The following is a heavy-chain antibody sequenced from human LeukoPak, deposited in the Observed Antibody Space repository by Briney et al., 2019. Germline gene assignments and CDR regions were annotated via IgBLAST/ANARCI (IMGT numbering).Heavy chain of an antibody. Sequence: SETLSLTCTVSGGSISSYYWSWIRQPPGKGLEWIAYISDIGSINYNPSLKSRVTISLDTSKNQFSLKLSSVTAADTAVYYCARGYYDILTGYFIDYWGQGTLVTVSS. V-gene: IGHV4-59*08. CDR2: ISDIGSI. CDR1: GGSISSYY. D-gene: IGHD3-9*01. J-gene: IGHJ4*02. CDR3: ARGYYDILTGYFIDY.